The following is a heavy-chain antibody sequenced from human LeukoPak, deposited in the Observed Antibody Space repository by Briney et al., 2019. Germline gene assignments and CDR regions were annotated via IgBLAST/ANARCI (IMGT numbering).Heavy chain of an antibody. CDR1: GFTFSDYY. CDR2: IKQDGSEK. V-gene: IGHV3-7*01. CDR3: AKDSHYYYYYMDV. J-gene: IGHJ6*03. Sequence: GGSLRLSCAASGFTFSDYYMSWIRQAPGKGLEWVANIKQDGSEKYYADSVKGRFTISRDNSKNTLYLQMNSLRAEDTAVYYCAKDSHYYYYYMDVWGKGTTVTVSS.